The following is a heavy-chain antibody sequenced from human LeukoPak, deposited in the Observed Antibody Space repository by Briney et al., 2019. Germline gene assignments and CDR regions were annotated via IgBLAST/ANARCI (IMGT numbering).Heavy chain of an antibody. D-gene: IGHD4-17*01. CDR2: IVVGSGNT. J-gene: IGHJ4*02. V-gene: IGHV1-58*01. CDR3: AADPGHYGDYDFDY. Sequence: SVKVSCKASGFTCTSSAVQWVRQARGQRLEWIGWIVVGSGNTNYAQKFQERVTITRDMSTSTAYMELSSLRSEDTAVYYCAADPGHYGDYDFDYWGQGTLVTVSS. CDR1: GFTCTSSA.